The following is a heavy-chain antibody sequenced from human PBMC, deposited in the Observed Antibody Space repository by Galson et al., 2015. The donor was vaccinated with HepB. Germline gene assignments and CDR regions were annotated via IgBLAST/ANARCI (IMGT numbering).Heavy chain of an antibody. CDR2: ISPYYGTT. CDR1: GYTFTTYG. J-gene: IGHJ4*02. D-gene: IGHD2-2*01. CDR3: TRELPECCSSAACLGGF. V-gene: IGHV1-18*04. Sequence: SVKVSCKASGYTFTTYGISWVRHVPGQGLEWMGWISPYYGTTDYAQKFQGRVTMTRDTSTSTAYMELRSLTSDDTAVYYCTRELPECCSSAACLGGFWGQGTPVTVSS.